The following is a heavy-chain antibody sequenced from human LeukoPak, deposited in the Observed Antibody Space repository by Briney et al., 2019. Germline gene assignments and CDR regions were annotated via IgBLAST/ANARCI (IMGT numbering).Heavy chain of an antibody. D-gene: IGHD5/OR15-5a*01. CDR1: GFTFSSYA. CDR2: ISSNGGST. Sequence: GRSLRLSCAASGFTFSSYAMHWVRQAPGKGLEYVSAISSNGGSTYYANSVKGRFTISRDNSKNTLYLQMGSLRAEDMAVYYCARGESVYLGVDYWGQGTLVTVSS. J-gene: IGHJ4*02. V-gene: IGHV3-64*01. CDR3: ARGESVYLGVDY.